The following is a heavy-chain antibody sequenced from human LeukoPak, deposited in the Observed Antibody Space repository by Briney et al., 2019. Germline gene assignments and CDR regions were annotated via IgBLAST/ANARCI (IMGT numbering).Heavy chain of an antibody. D-gene: IGHD3-22*01. Sequence: KASETLSLTCTVSGGSISSYYWSWIRQPPGKGLEWIGYIYYSGSTNYNPSLKSRVTISVDTSKNQFSLKLSSVTAADTAVYYCARVIRYYYDSSGYEAFDIWGQGTMVTVSS. V-gene: IGHV4-59*01. J-gene: IGHJ3*02. CDR3: ARVIRYYYDSSGYEAFDI. CDR2: IYYSGST. CDR1: GGSISSYY.